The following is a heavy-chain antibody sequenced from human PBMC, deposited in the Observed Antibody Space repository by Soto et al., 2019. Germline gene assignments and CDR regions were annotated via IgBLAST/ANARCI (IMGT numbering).Heavy chain of an antibody. CDR2: IYYSGST. CDR3: ARHPQYSRSWYGIWWFDT. Sequence: SETLSLTCTVSGGSISSSSYYWGWIRQPPGKGLEWIGSIYYSGSTYYNPSLKSRVTISVDTSKNQFSLKLSSVTAADTAVYYCARHPQYSRSWYGIWWFDTWGQGTLVTVSS. V-gene: IGHV4-39*01. D-gene: IGHD6-13*01. CDR1: GGSISSSSYY. J-gene: IGHJ5*02.